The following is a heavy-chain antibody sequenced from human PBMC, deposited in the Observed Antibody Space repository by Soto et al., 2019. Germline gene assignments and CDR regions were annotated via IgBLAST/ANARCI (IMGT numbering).Heavy chain of an antibody. CDR1: GFTFSSYS. D-gene: IGHD3-16*01. J-gene: IGHJ5*02. CDR3: ARDLHDYVSLRFDP. V-gene: IGHV3-21*01. Sequence: GGSLRLSCAASGFTFSSYSMNWVRQAPGKGLEWVSSISRSSSYIYYADSVKGRFTISRDNAKNSLYLQMNSLRAEDTAVYYCARDLHDYVSLRFDPWSQGTLVTVSS. CDR2: ISRSSSYI.